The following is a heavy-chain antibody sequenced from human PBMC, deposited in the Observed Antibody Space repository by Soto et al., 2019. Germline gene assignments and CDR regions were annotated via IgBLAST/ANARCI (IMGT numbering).Heavy chain of an antibody. J-gene: IGHJ5*02. D-gene: IGHD3-10*01. CDR2: ISGNGDRT. V-gene: IGHV3-23*01. Sequence: EVQLLESGGGLVQPGGSLRLSCAASAFAFSRSAMSWVRQTPGKGLAWVSAISGNGDRTFYADSVKGRVTISRDNSKNTLYLEMSSLRVEDTAVYYGSKVLSGSGAYQYFDPWGQGTLVTVSS. CDR1: AFAFSRSA. CDR3: SKVLSGSGAYQYFDP.